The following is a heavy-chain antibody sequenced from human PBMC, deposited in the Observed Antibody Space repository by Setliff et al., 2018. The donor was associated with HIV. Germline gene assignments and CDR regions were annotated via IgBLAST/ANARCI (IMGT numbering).Heavy chain of an antibody. CDR3: AGVSPPPDNYFYYYMGV. D-gene: IGHD3-9*01. V-gene: IGHV4-4*07. Sequence: SETLSLTCTVSGGSITSYYWSWIRQPPGKGLEWIGRIYSSGSTNYNPSLKSRVTMSVDTSKNQFSLRLSSVTAADTAVYYCAGVSPPPDNYFYYYMGVWGKGTTVTVSS. CDR1: GGSITSYY. J-gene: IGHJ6*03. CDR2: IYSSGST.